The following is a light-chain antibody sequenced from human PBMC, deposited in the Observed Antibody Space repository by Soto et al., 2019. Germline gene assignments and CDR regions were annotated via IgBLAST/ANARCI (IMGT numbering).Light chain of an antibody. J-gene: IGKJ3*01. Sequence: VLTQSPGTLSLSPGERATLSCRASQSVRSSYLAWYQQKPGQAPRLLIYGASTRATGIPDRFSGSGSGTDFTLTISRLEPEDFAVYHCQQYGSSLFTFGPGTKVDIK. V-gene: IGKV3-20*01. CDR1: QSVRSSY. CDR3: QQYGSSLFT. CDR2: GAS.